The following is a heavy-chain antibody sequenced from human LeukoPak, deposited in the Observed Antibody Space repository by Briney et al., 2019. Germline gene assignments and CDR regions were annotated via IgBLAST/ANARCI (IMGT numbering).Heavy chain of an antibody. D-gene: IGHD4-23*01. CDR1: GYTFTSYY. CDR3: ARVTRWDYGGNNWFDP. CDR2: INPSGGST. Sequence: ASVKVSCKASGYTFTSYYMHWVRQAPGQGLEWMGIINPSGGSTSYAQKFQGRVTMTRDMSTSTVYMELSSLRSEDTAVYYCARVTRWDYGGNNWFDPWGQGTLVTVSS. V-gene: IGHV1-46*01. J-gene: IGHJ5*02.